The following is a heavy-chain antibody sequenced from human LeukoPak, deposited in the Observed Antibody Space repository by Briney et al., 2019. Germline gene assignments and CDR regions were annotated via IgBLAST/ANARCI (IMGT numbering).Heavy chain of an antibody. Sequence: SETLSLTCTVSGGSISSYYWSWIRQPPGKGLEWIGYIYYSGSTNYNPSLKSRVTISVDTSKNQFSLKLSSVTAADAAVYYCARPSLDYGGIDAFDFWGQGTLVTVSS. J-gene: IGHJ3*01. D-gene: IGHD4-23*01. CDR3: ARPSLDYGGIDAFDF. CDR1: GGSISSYY. V-gene: IGHV4-59*08. CDR2: IYYSGST.